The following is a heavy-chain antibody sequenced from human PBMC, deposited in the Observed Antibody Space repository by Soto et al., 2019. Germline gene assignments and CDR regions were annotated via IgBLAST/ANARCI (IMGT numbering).Heavy chain of an antibody. CDR2: ISGSGGST. J-gene: IGHJ6*02. CDR3: AKAESYYDFWSGPVYYYYGMDV. V-gene: IGHV3-23*01. CDR1: VFTFSSYA. D-gene: IGHD3-3*01. Sequence: PWGSLRLSCAASVFTFSSYAMSWVRQAPGKGLEWVSAISGSGGSTYYADSVKGRFTISRDNSKNTLYLQMNSLRAEDTAVYYCAKAESYYDFWSGPVYYYYGMDVWGQGTTVTVSS.